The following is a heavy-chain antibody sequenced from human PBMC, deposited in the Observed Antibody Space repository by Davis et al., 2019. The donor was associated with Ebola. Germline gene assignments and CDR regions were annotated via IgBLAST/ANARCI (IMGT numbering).Heavy chain of an antibody. V-gene: IGHV3-21*01. CDR1: GFTFSSYS. J-gene: IGHJ3*02. CDR3: AAKCGGDCQVAFDI. D-gene: IGHD2-21*01. CDR2: ISSSSSYI. Sequence: PGGSLRLSCAASGFTFSSYSMNWVRQAPGQGLEWVSSISSSSSYIYYADSVKGRFTISRDNAKNSLYLQMNSLRAEDTAVYYCAAKCGGDCQVAFDIWGQGTMVTVSS.